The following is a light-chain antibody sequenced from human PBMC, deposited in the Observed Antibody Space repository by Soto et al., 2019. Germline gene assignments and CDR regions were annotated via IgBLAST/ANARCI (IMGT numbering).Light chain of an antibody. V-gene: IGKV3-11*01. J-gene: IGKJ5*01. CDR2: DAS. Sequence: EIVLTQSPATLSLSPGERATLSCRASQSVSSYLAWYQQEPGQAPRLLIYDASNRATGIPARFSGSGSGTDFTLTISGLEPEDFAVYYCQQRSNWPPITFGQGTRLEI. CDR3: QQRSNWPPIT. CDR1: QSVSSY.